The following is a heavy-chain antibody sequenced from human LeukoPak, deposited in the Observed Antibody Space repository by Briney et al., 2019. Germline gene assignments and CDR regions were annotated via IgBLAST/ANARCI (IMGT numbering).Heavy chain of an antibody. CDR2: INPNSGGT. D-gene: IGHD2-2*01. CDR1: GYTFTNYG. V-gene: IGHV1-2*02. J-gene: IGHJ6*03. Sequence: ASVKVSCKASGYTFTNYGITWVRQAPGQGLEWMGWINPNSGGTNYAQKFQGRVTMTRDTSISTAYMELSRLRSDDTAVYYCAREGRGYCSSTSCYERAYYMDVWGKGTTVTVSS. CDR3: AREGRGYCSSTSCYERAYYMDV.